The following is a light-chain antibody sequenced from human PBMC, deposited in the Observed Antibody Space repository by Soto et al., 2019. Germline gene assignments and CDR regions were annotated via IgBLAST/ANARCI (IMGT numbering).Light chain of an antibody. CDR3: ETWDSNTRV. Sequence: QLVLTQSSSASASLGSSVKLTCTLSSGHSSYIIAWHQQQPGKAPRYLMKFEGSGSYNKGSGVPDRFSGSTSGADRYLTISNLQSEDEADYYCETWDSNTRVFGGGTKVTVL. J-gene: IGLJ3*02. V-gene: IGLV4-60*03. CDR1: SGHSSYI. CDR2: FEGSGSY.